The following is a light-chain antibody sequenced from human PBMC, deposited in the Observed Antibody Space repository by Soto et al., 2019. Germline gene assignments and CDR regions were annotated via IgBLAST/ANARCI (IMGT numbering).Light chain of an antibody. CDR1: QSINAW. CDR2: DVS. J-gene: IGKJ1*01. CDR3: QQYHRYST. V-gene: IGKV1-5*01. Sequence: DIHMTQAPSTLSASVGDRVTITCRASQSINAWLAWYQQKPGKAPKLLIYDVSTLASRVPSRFSGSASGTEFNLTISNLESDDFASYYCQQYHRYSTFGQGTKVDIK.